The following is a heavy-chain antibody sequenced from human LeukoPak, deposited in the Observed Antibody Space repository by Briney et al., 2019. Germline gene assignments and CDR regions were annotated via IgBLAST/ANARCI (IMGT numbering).Heavy chain of an antibody. J-gene: IGHJ3*02. CDR1: GGSISGHY. CDR2: IHFSGGT. V-gene: IGHV4-59*11. CDR3: ARDATYCGGDCYSGSFDI. Sequence: PSETLSLTCSVSGGSISGHYWSWIRQPPGKGLEWIGNIHFSGGTSYNPSLGSRVTISIDTSKKEFSLTLTSLTAADTAVYYCARDATYCGGDCYSGSFDIWGQGTMVTVSS. D-gene: IGHD2-21*02.